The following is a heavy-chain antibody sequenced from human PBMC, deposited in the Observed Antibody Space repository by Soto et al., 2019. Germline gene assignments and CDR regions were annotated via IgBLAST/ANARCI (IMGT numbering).Heavy chain of an antibody. CDR1: GGSISSYY. J-gene: IGHJ2*01. CDR3: AGRGVCSGGSCYSPEPHWYFDL. Sequence: SETLSLTCTVSGGSISSYYWSWIRQPPGKGLEWIGYIYYSGSTNYNPSLKSRVTISVDTAKNQFSLKLGSVTAADTAVYYWAGRGVCSGGSCYSPEPHWYFDLWGRGTLVTVSS. CDR2: IYYSGST. V-gene: IGHV4-59*01. D-gene: IGHD2-15*01.